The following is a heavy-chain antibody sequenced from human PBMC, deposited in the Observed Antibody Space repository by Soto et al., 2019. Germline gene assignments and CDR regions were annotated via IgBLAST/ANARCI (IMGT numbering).Heavy chain of an antibody. CDR2: IVVGSGNT. CDR3: AADRGSYGITRFDP. Sequence: SVKVSCKASGFTFTSSAVQWVRQARGQRLEWIGWIVVGSGNTNYAQKFQERVTITRDMSTSTAYMELSSLRSEDTAVYFCAADRGSYGITRFDPWGQGALVTVSS. V-gene: IGHV1-58*01. D-gene: IGHD5-18*01. J-gene: IGHJ5*02. CDR1: GFTFTSSA.